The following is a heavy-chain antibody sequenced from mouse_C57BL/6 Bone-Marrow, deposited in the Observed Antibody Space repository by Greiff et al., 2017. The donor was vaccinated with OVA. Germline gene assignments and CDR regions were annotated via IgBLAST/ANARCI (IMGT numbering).Heavy chain of an antibody. Sequence: VQLQQPGAELVKPGASVKLSCKASGYTFTSYWMHWVKQRPGRGLEWIGRIDPNSGGTKYNEKFKSKATLTVDKPSSTAYMQLSSLTSEDSAVYNCARSRELSLYYFDYWGQGTTLTVSS. V-gene: IGHV1-72*01. CDR3: ARSRELSLYYFDY. D-gene: IGHD3-2*02. CDR1: GYTFTSYW. CDR2: IDPNSGGT. J-gene: IGHJ2*01.